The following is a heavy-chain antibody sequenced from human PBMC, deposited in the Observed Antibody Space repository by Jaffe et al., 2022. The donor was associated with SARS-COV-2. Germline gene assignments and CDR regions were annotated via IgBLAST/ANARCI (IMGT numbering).Heavy chain of an antibody. CDR2: IWYDGSNK. Sequence: QVQLVESGGGVVQPGRSLRLSCAASGFTFSSYGMHWVRQAPGKGLEWVAVIWYDGSNKYYADSVKGRFTISRDNSKNTLYLQMNSLRAEDTAVYYCARDKNPSSSWPYGMDVWGQGTTVTVSS. D-gene: IGHD6-13*01. CDR3: ARDKNPSSSWPYGMDV. V-gene: IGHV3-33*01. CDR1: GFTFSSYG. J-gene: IGHJ6*02.